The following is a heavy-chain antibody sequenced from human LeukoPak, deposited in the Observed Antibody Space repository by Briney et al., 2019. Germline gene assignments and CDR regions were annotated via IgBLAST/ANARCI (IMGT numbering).Heavy chain of an antibody. CDR2: INHSGST. CDR1: GGSFSGYY. D-gene: IGHD3-22*01. Sequence: TSETLSLTCAVYGGSFSGYYWSWIRQPPGKGLEWIGEINHSGSTNYNPSLKSRVTISVDTSKNQFSLKLSSVTAADTAVYYCARGSADEYDRSGYPSLTHWGQGTLVTVSS. V-gene: IGHV4-34*01. CDR3: ARGSADEYDRSGYPSLTH. J-gene: IGHJ1*01.